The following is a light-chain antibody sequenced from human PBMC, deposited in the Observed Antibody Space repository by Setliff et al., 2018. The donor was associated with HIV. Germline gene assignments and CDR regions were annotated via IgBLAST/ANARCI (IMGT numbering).Light chain of an antibody. Sequence: QSALAQPPSVSGSPGQSIIISCTGTINNIGSYNRVSWYQQRPGNAPKLIIYEVNKRPSGVSNRFSASISGNTASLTISGLQAEDEADYYCCSYASDYVFGTGTKVTVL. J-gene: IGLJ1*01. CDR2: EVN. CDR1: INNIGSYNR. CDR3: CSYASDYV. V-gene: IGLV2-23*02.